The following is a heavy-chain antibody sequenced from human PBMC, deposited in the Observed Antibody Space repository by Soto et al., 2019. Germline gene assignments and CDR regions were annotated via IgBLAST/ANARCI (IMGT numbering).Heavy chain of an antibody. Sequence: PSETLSLTCTVSGGSISSYYWSWIRQPPGKGLEWIGYIYYSGSTNYNPSLKSRVTISVDTSKNQFSLKLSSVTAADTAVYYCASAPLDYGDYYSDYWGPGTLGTRSS. CDR3: ASAPLDYGDYYSDY. CDR1: GGSISSYY. V-gene: IGHV4-59*01. J-gene: IGHJ4*02. CDR2: IYYSGST. D-gene: IGHD4-17*01.